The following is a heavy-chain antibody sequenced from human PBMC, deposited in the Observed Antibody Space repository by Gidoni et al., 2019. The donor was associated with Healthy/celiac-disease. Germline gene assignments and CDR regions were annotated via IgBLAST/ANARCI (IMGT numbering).Heavy chain of an antibody. D-gene: IGHD5-18*01. CDR2: IYYSGST. Sequence: QVQLQASGPCLVKPSEPLSLTCPVSRGSISSHSWSWIRQPPGTGLEWIGYIYYSGSTNYNPSLKSRVTISVDTSKNQLSLKLSSVTAADTAVYDCAREKDTACDYWGQGTRVTVSS. CDR1: RGSISSHS. CDR3: AREKDTACDY. V-gene: IGHV4-59*11. J-gene: IGHJ4*02.